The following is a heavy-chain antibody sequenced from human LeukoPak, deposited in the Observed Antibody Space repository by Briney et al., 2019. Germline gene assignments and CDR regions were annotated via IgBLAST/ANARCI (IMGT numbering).Heavy chain of an antibody. Sequence: SETLSLTCAVYGGSFSGYYWSWIRQPPGKGLEWIGEIKPSGSTNYNPSLKSRVTISVDTSKNQFSLKLSSVTAADTAVYYCARTNQISETAFDIWGQGTMVIVTS. J-gene: IGHJ3*02. D-gene: IGHD1-14*01. CDR1: GGSFSGYY. CDR3: ARTNQISETAFDI. V-gene: IGHV4-34*01. CDR2: IKPSGST.